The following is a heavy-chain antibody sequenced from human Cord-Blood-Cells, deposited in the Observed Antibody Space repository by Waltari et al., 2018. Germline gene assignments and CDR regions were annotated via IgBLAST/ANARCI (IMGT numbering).Heavy chain of an antibody. D-gene: IGHD6-13*01. CDR2: ISGSGGST. CDR3: AKGWYSSSWYTVDY. V-gene: IGHV3-23*01. CDR1: GFTLCTNA. J-gene: IGHJ4*02. Sequence: EVQLLESGGGLVQRGGALRLSCAAAGFTLCTNALSWVRKAPGKGREWVSAISGSGGSTYYADSVKGRFTISRDNSKNTLYLQMNSLRAEYTAVYYCAKGWYSSSWYTVDYWGQGTLVTVSS.